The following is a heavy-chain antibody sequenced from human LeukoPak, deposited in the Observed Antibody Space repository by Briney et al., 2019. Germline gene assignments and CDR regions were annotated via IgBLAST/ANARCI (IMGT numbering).Heavy chain of an antibody. CDR2: ISYDGSNK. V-gene: IGHV3-30*04. CDR3: ARRSSGYDMRGSYYYYYMDV. D-gene: IGHD5-12*01. J-gene: IGHJ6*03. CDR1: GFTFSSYA. Sequence: GGSLRLSCAASGFTFSSYAMHWVRQAPGKGLEWVAVISYDGSNKYYADSVKGRFTISRDNSKNTLYLQMNSLRAEDTAVYYCARRSSGYDMRGSYYYYYMDVWGKGTTVTVSS.